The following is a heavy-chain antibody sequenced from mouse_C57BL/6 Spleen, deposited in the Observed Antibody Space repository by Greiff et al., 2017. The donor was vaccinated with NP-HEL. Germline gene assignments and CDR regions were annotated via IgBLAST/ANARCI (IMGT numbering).Heavy chain of an antibody. J-gene: IGHJ2*01. Sequence: ESGPGLVKPSQSLSLTCSVTGYSITSGYYWNWIRQFPGNKLEWMGYISYDGSNNYNPSLKNRISITRDTSKNQFFLKLNSVTTEDTATYYCARETTMVTTGDYFDYWGQGTTLTVSS. CDR3: ARETTMVTTGDYFDY. CDR2: ISYDGSN. D-gene: IGHD2-2*01. V-gene: IGHV3-6*01. CDR1: GYSITSGYY.